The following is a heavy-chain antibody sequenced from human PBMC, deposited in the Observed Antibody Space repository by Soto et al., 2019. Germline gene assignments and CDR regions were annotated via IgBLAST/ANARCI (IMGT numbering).Heavy chain of an antibody. Sequence: GGSLRLSCAASGFTFSSYGMHWVRQAPGKGLEWVAVISYDGSNKYYADSVKGRFTISRDNSKNTLYLQMNSLRAEDTAVYYCAKGLKVGATFYWGQGTLVTVSS. CDR3: AKGLKVGATFY. V-gene: IGHV3-30*18. CDR1: GFTFSSYG. CDR2: ISYDGSNK. J-gene: IGHJ4*02. D-gene: IGHD1-26*01.